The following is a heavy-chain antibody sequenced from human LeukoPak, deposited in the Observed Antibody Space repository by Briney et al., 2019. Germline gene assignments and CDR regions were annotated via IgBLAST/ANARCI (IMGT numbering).Heavy chain of an antibody. D-gene: IGHD1-26*01. CDR1: GFTFTTFW. V-gene: IGHV3-74*01. J-gene: IGHJ4*02. Sequence: GGSLRLSCATSGFTFTTFWMHWVRQAPGKGLVWVSRINHDGSSTNYADSVKGRFTISRDNAKNTVYLQMNSLRAEDTAVYYCARFVGAVDYWGQGTLVTVSS. CDR2: INHDGSST. CDR3: ARFVGAVDY.